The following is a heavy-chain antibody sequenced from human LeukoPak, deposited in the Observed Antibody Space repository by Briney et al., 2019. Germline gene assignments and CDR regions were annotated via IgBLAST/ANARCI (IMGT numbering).Heavy chain of an antibody. D-gene: IGHD4-23*01. Sequence: PSKTLSLTCTVSGGSISSYYWSWIRQPPRKGLEWIGYIYYSGSTNYNPSLKSRVTISVDTSKNQFSLKLSSVTAADTAVYYCARHSSVAGKDNWFDPWGQGTLVTVSS. CDR2: IYYSGST. CDR1: GGSISSYY. V-gene: IGHV4-59*08. CDR3: ARHSSVAGKDNWFDP. J-gene: IGHJ5*02.